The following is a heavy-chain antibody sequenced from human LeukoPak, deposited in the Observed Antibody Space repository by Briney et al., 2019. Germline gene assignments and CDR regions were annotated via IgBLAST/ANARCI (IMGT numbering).Heavy chain of an antibody. D-gene: IGHD2-15*01. Sequence: GGSLRLSCAASGFTFSSYSMNWVRQAPGKGLEWVSYISSSSSTIYYADSVKGRFTISRDNAKNSLYLQMNSLRADDTAVYYCARGLGYCSGGSCYLYYFDYWGQGTLVTVSS. CDR1: GFTFSSYS. CDR2: ISSSSSTI. J-gene: IGHJ4*02. CDR3: ARGLGYCSGGSCYLYYFDY. V-gene: IGHV3-48*01.